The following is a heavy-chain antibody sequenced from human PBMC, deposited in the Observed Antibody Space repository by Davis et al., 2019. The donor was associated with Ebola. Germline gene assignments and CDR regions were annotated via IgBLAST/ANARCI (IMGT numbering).Heavy chain of an antibody. Sequence: GGSLRLSCAASGFTFSSYSMNWVRQAPGKGLEWVSYISSSSSTIYYADSVKGRFTISRDNTKNTLFLQMNSLRGDDTAVYYCAKSIYSSQDAFDIWGQGALVTVSS. CDR1: GFTFSSYS. V-gene: IGHV3-48*04. CDR2: ISSSSSTI. CDR3: AKSIYSSQDAFDI. J-gene: IGHJ3*02. D-gene: IGHD6-13*01.